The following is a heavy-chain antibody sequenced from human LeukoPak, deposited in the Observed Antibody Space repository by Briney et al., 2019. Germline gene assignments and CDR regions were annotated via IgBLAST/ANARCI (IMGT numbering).Heavy chain of an antibody. CDR1: GYTFTSYA. CDR3: ARDGVVGANDYFDY. Sequence: ASVKVSCKASGYTFTSYAMHWVREAPGQRLEWMGWTNAGNGNTKYSQKFQGRVTITRDTSASTAYMELSSLRSEDTAVYYCARDGVVGANDYFDYWGQGTLVTVSS. D-gene: IGHD1-26*01. CDR2: TNAGNGNT. V-gene: IGHV1-3*01. J-gene: IGHJ4*02.